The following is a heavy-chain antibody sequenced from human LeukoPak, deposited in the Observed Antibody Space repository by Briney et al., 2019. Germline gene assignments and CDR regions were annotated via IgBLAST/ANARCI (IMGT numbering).Heavy chain of an antibody. CDR1: GFTFSNYW. Sequence: GGSLRLSCAASGFTFSNYWMHWVRQAPGKGLEWVAVISYDGSNKYYADSVKGRFTISRDNSKNTLYLQMNSLRAEDTAVYYCAKRGRGGGEVAGYDCWGQGTLVTVSS. V-gene: IGHV3-30*18. D-gene: IGHD6-19*01. CDR3: AKRGRGGGEVAGYDC. CDR2: ISYDGSNK. J-gene: IGHJ4*02.